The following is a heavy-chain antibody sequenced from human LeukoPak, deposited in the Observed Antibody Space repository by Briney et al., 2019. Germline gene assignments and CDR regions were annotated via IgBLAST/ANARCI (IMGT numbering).Heavy chain of an antibody. CDR2: VDPEDGET. D-gene: IGHD1-1*01. V-gene: IGHV1-69-2*01. CDR3: ARVEGVSSWFDP. J-gene: IGHJ5*02. CDR1: GYTFTDYY. Sequence: GASVKVSCKASGYTFTDYYMHWVQQAPGKGLEWMGRVDPEDGETIYAEKFQGRVTITADTSTDTAYMELSSLRSEDTAVYYCARVEGVSSWFDPWGQGTLVTVSS.